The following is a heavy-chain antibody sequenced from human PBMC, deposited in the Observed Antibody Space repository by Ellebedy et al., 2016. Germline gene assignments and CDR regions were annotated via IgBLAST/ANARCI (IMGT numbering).Heavy chain of an antibody. Sequence: GESLKISXAASGFIFSSYWMHWVRQAPGKGLVWVSRINSDGSSTSYADSVKGRFTISRDNAKNTLYLQINSLTAEDTAVYYCARAPYSGSPCQDYWGQGTLVTVSS. CDR1: GFIFSSYW. CDR3: ARAPYSGSPCQDY. CDR2: INSDGSST. D-gene: IGHD1-26*01. V-gene: IGHV3-74*01. J-gene: IGHJ4*02.